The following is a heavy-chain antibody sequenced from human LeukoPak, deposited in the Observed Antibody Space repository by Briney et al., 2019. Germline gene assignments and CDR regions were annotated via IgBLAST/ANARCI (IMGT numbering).Heavy chain of an antibody. CDR3: ARSISLYDSSGYYYVKAFDI. D-gene: IGHD3-22*01. CDR2: ISSRSSYI. V-gene: IGHV3-21*01. CDR1: GFTFSNYS. J-gene: IGHJ3*02. Sequence: GGSLRLSCAASGFTFSNYSMNWVRQALGKGLEWVSSISSRSSYIYYADSVKGRFTISRDNAKNSLYLQMNSLRAEDTAVYYCARSISLYDSSGYYYVKAFDIWGRGTMVTVSP.